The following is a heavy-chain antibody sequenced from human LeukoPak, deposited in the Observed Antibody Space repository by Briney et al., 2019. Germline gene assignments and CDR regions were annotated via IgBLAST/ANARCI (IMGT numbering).Heavy chain of an antibody. Sequence: SETLSLTCTVSGGSISSSSYYWGWIRQPPGKGLEWIGSIYYSGSTYYNPSLKSRVTISVDTSKNQFSLKLSSVTAADTAVYYCARPPPTLAYCGGDCYSDRYFDYWGQGTLVTVSS. V-gene: IGHV4-39*01. CDR2: IYYSGST. CDR1: GGSISSSSYY. D-gene: IGHD2-21*02. CDR3: ARPPPTLAYCGGDCYSDRYFDY. J-gene: IGHJ4*02.